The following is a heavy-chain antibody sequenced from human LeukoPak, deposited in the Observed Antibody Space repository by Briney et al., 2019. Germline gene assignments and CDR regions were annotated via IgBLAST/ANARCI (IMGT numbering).Heavy chain of an antibody. Sequence: ASQTLSLTCAVSGGSIRSGGYAWNWIRQPPGEGLEWIGYIYENGRTYYNPSLKSRVNISMDRSKNQFSLKLNSVSAADTAVYYCARGDCGTSSCYTFDSWGQGTLVTVSS. CDR2: IYENGRT. CDR3: ARGDCGTSSCYTFDS. V-gene: IGHV4-30-2*01. CDR1: GGSIRSGGYA. J-gene: IGHJ4*02. D-gene: IGHD2-2*02.